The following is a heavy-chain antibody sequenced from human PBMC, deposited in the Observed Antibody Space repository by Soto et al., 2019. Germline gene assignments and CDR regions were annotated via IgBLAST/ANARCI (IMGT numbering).Heavy chain of an antibody. D-gene: IGHD5-12*01. CDR2: TYYRSKWYN. J-gene: IGHJ3*02. Sequence: SQTLSLTCAISGDSVSSNSAAWNWNRQSPSRGLEWLGRTYYRSKWYNDYAVSVKSRITINPDTSKNQFSLQLNSVTPEDTAVYYCAREGPYSGYEVDAFDIWGQGTMVTVSS. V-gene: IGHV6-1*01. CDR1: GDSVSSNSAA. CDR3: AREGPYSGYEVDAFDI.